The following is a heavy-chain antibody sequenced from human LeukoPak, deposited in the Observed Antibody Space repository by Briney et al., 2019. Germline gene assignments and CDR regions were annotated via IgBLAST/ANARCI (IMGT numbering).Heavy chain of an antibody. CDR3: ARAGLLWFGELLYQFDY. J-gene: IGHJ4*02. V-gene: IGHV4-4*02. CDR2: INHSGST. CDR1: GGSISSSNW. D-gene: IGHD3-10*01. Sequence: KPSETLSLTCAVSGGSISSSNWWSWVRQPPGKGLEWIGEINHSGSTNYNPSLKSRVTISVDTSKNQFSLKLSSVTAADTAVYYCARAGLLWFGELLYQFDYWGQGTLVTVSS.